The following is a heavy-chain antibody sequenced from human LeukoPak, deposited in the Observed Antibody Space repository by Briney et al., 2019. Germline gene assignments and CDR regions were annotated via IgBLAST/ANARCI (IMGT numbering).Heavy chain of an antibody. Sequence: ASVKVSCKASGYTFTGYYMHWVRQAPGQGLEWMGWINPNSGGTNYAQKFQGRVTMTRDTSISTAHMELSRLRSDDTAVYYCARGVYDILTGYEAFDIWGQGTMVTVSS. D-gene: IGHD3-9*01. CDR3: ARGVYDILTGYEAFDI. CDR1: GYTFTGYY. J-gene: IGHJ3*02. V-gene: IGHV1-2*02. CDR2: INPNSGGT.